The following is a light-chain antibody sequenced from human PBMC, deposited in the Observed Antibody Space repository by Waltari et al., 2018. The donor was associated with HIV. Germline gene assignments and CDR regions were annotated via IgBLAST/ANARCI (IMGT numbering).Light chain of an antibody. J-gene: IGLJ2*01. CDR2: RNN. CDR1: SSNIGSNF. CDR3: AAWTDSRYVV. V-gene: IGLV1-47*01. Sequence: QSVLTQPPSASGAPGQRATISCSGSSSNIGSNFVYWYQQLPGTAPKLLIYRNNQRPSGVPDRVSGSKSGTEASLAISGLRSEDEADYYCAAWTDSRYVVFGGGTKLTVL.